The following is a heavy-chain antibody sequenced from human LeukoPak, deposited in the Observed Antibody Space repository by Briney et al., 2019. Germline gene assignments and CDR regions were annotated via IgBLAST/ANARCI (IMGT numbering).Heavy chain of an antibody. CDR1: GFGFTSYG. CDR2: VSANDGKT. CDR3: ARELHVERDDY. V-gene: IGHV1-18*01. D-gene: IGHD1-1*01. J-gene: IGHJ4*02. Sequence: ASVKVSCKASGFGFTSYGFTWVRQAPGQGLEWMGWVSANDGKTHYSEKHQGRVTMSTDTVTSTAYMELRSLRSDDTAVYYCARELHVERDDYWGQGTLVTVAS.